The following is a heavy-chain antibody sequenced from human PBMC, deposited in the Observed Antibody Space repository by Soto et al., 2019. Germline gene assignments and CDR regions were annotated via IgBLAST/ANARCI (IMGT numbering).Heavy chain of an antibody. D-gene: IGHD2-2*01. CDR2: FYYSGSP. CDR3: ARHEGCSSSSCSATNWFDP. CDR1: GGSINTNTYS. Sequence: PSETLSLTCVVSGGSINTNTYSWGWIRQPPGKGLEWIGSFYYSGSPQYNSSLKSRVTISVETSKNLFSLKLKSVTAADTAVYYCARHEGCSSSSCSATNWFDPWGQGTLVTVSS. V-gene: IGHV4-39*01. J-gene: IGHJ5*02.